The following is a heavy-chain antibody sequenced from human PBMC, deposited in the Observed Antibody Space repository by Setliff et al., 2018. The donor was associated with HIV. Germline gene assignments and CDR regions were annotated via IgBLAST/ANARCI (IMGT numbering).Heavy chain of an antibody. CDR3: ARGAIAAAGDFDY. J-gene: IGHJ4*02. Sequence: SETLSLTCAVYGGSFSGYYWSWIRLPPGKGLEWIGEINHSGSTNYKPSLKSRVTISVDTSKNQFSLRLSSVTAADTAVYYCARGAIAAAGDFDYWGQGTLVTVSS. V-gene: IGHV4-34*01. CDR1: GGSFSGYY. D-gene: IGHD6-13*01. CDR2: INHSGST.